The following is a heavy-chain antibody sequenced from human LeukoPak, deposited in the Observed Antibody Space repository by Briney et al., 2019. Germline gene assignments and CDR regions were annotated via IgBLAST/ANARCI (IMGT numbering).Heavy chain of an antibody. J-gene: IGHJ5*02. CDR2: IYHSGST. CDR3: ARGVVVPAAIRWFDP. CDR1: GGSISSSNW. D-gene: IGHD2-2*01. Sequence: PSETLSLTCAVSGGSISSSNWWSWVRQPPGKGLEWIGEIYHSGSTNYNPSLKSRVTISVDKSKNQFSLKLSSVTAADTAVYYCARGVVVPAAIRWFDPWGQGTLVTVSS. V-gene: IGHV4-4*02.